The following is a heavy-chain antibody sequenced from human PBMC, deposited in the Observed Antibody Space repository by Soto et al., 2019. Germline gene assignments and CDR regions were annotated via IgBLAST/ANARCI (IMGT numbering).Heavy chain of an antibody. V-gene: IGHV3-66*01. CDR2: IYSGGST. CDR1: GFTVSSNY. CDR3: ARDWELKIAGRGSLWSSKITPFYYYYMDV. Sequence: EVQLVESGGGLVQPGGSLRLSCVASGFTVSSNYMTWVRQAPGKGLEWVSIIYSGGSTYYADSVKGRFTVSRDNSKNTVYLQMNSLRAEDTAVYYCARDWELKIAGRGSLWSSKITPFYYYYMDVWGKGTTVTVSS. D-gene: IGHD6-6*01. J-gene: IGHJ6*03.